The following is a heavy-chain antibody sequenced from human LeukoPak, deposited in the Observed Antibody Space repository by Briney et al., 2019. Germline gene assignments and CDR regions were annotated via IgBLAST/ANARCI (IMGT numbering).Heavy chain of an antibody. CDR3: ASQIRSRHSSGSTPDY. CDR1: GYTCTGYY. V-gene: IGHV1-2*02. D-gene: IGHD3-22*01. CDR2: INPNSGGT. Sequence: ASVKVSCKASGYTCTGYYMHWVRQAPGQGLEWMGWINPNSGGTNYAQKFQGRVTMTRDTSISTAYMELSRLRSDDTAVYYCASQIRSRHSSGSTPDYWGQGTLVTVSS. J-gene: IGHJ4*02.